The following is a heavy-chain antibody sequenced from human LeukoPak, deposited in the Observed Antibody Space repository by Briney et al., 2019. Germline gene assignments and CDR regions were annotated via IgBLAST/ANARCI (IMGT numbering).Heavy chain of an antibody. CDR1: GFTFSGYW. V-gene: IGHV3-23*01. J-gene: IGHJ4*02. D-gene: IGHD6-13*01. Sequence: GGSLRLSCADSGFTFSGYWMNWVRQAPGKGLEWVSTISGSGTSTYYTDSVKGRFTISRDNPKNAQYLQMNSLRAEDTAVYYCAKAIAATGRWWIFDYWGQGTLVTVSS. CDR3: AKAIAATGRWWIFDY. CDR2: ISGSGTST.